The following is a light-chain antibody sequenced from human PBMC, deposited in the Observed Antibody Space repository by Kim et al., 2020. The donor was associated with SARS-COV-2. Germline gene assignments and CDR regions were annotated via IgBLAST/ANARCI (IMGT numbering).Light chain of an antibody. CDR1: SFNIGTYN. CDR3: AAWDGSLSGLV. CDR2: SNN. J-gene: IGLJ1*01. Sequence: QSVLTQPPSASGTPGQRVTISCSGSSFNIGTYNVNWFQQFPGTAPKLLVHSNNQRPSGVPERFSASKSGSSASLAISGLQSEDEADYYCAAWDGSLSGLVFGAGTKVTVL. V-gene: IGLV1-44*01.